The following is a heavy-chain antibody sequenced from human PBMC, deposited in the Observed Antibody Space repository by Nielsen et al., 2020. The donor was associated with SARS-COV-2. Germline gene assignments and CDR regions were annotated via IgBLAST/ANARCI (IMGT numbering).Heavy chain of an antibody. D-gene: IGHD4-11*01. CDR3: ARVPDYRPLGY. J-gene: IGHJ4*02. CDR1: GFTFSSYE. CDR2: ISSSGSTI. V-gene: IGHV3-48*03. Sequence: GGSLRLSCAASGFTFSSYEMNWVRQAPGKGLEWVSYISSSGSTIYYADSVKGRFTISRDNAKNSLYLQMNSLRAEDTAVYYCARVPDYRPLGYWGQGTLVTVSS.